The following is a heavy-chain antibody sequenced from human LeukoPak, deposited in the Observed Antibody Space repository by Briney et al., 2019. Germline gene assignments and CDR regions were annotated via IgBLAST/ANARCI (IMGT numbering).Heavy chain of an antibody. CDR1: GGSISSSNW. V-gene: IGHV4-4*02. CDR3: ARGLRIAAAGRGVYYMDV. D-gene: IGHD6-13*01. CDR2: INHSGST. Sequence: SGTLSLTCAVSGGSISSSNWWSWVRQPPGKGLEWIGEINHSGSTNYNPSLKSRVTISVDTSKNQFSLKLSSVTAADTAVYYCARGLRIAAAGRGVYYMDVWGKGTTVTVSS. J-gene: IGHJ6*03.